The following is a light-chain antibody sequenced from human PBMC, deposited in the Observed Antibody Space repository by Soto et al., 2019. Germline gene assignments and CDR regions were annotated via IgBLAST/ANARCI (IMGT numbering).Light chain of an antibody. Sequence: QSVLTQPPSASGTPGQRVTISCSGSCSNIGTNTVNWYQQLPGAAPKLLIYGNNQRPSGVPDRFSGSKSGTSASLAISGLQSEDEADYFCAAWDDSLDGPVFGGGTKLTVL. CDR1: CSNIGTNT. J-gene: IGLJ2*01. CDR3: AAWDDSLDGPV. CDR2: GNN. V-gene: IGLV1-44*01.